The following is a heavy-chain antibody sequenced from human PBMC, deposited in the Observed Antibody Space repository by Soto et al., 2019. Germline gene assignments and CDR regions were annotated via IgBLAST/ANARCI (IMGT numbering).Heavy chain of an antibody. Sequence: PSETLSLTCAVYGGSFSGYYWSWIRQPPGKGLEWIGEINHSGSTNYNPSLKSRVTISVDTSKNQFSLKLSSVTAADTAVYYCARGRITIVRGVTISSKYYYYGMDVGGQGTTVAVSS. D-gene: IGHD3-10*01. CDR1: GGSFSGYY. V-gene: IGHV4-34*01. CDR3: ARGRITIVRGVTISSKYYYYGMDV. J-gene: IGHJ6*02. CDR2: INHSGST.